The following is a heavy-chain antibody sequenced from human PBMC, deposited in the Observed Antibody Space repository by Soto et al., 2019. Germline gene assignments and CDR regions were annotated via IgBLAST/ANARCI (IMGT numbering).Heavy chain of an antibody. CDR2: IYWTGST. Sequence: SETLSLTCAVSGGSFTSNNWWAWVRQPPGQGLEWIGEIYWTGSTNYNPSLKSRVTISLDKSEKQISLKVTSLTAADTAVYYCASRDPGTSVDYWGQGTLVTVSS. D-gene: IGHD1-7*01. J-gene: IGHJ4*02. V-gene: IGHV4-4*02. CDR3: ASRDPGTSVDY. CDR1: GGSFTSNNW.